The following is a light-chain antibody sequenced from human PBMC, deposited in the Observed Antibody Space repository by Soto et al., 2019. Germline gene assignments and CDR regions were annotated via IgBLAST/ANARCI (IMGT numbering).Light chain of an antibody. CDR1: SSDVGTYNL. Sequence: QSALTQPASVSGSPGQSITISCTGTSSDVGTYNLVSWYQQHPGKAPKLMIYEDIERPSGVSNRFSGSKSGNTASLTISGLQPEDEADYYCCSYAGGTSVVFGGGTKLTVL. CDR3: CSYAGGTSVV. V-gene: IGLV2-23*01. CDR2: EDI. J-gene: IGLJ2*01.